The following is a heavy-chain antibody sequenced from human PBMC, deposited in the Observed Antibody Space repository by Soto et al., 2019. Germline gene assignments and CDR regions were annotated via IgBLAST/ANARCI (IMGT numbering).Heavy chain of an antibody. V-gene: IGHV1-18*01. CDR1: GYTFTSYG. J-gene: IGHJ6*02. D-gene: IGHD6-13*01. CDR3: ASLYSSGWYLRSGMDV. Sequence: QVQLVQSGAEVKKPGASVKVSCKASGYTFTSYGISWVRQAPGQGLEWMGWISTYNDNTNYAQKLQGRVTMTTDTSTSTAYMELRSLRSDDTAVYYCASLYSSGWYLRSGMDVWGQGTTVTVSS. CDR2: ISTYNDNT.